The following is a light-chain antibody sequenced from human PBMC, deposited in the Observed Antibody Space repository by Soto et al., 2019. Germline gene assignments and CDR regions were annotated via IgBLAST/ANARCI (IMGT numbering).Light chain of an antibody. CDR3: QKYESTPPT. Sequence: IVMTHSPDSLAVSLGERATINCKSSQSVLYSSNNKNYLAWYQQRPGQPPKLLIYWSSTRESGVPDRFSGSGSGTDFSLAITSLQAEDVSVYYCQKYESTPPTFGQGTKLEIK. J-gene: IGKJ2*01. CDR2: WSS. V-gene: IGKV4-1*01. CDR1: QSVLYSSNNKNY.